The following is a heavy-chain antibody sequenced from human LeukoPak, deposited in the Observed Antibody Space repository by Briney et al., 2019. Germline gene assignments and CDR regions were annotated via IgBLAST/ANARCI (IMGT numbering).Heavy chain of an antibody. V-gene: IGHV1-8*01. D-gene: IGHD2-2*01. Sequence: EASVKVSCKASGYTFTNYDINWVRQATGQGLEWMGWMNPNSGNTGYAQKFQGRVTMTRNTSISTAYMELSSLRSEDTAVYYCARGGSCSSTGCYYQYVGYYYYGMDVWGQGTTVTVSS. CDR1: GYTFTNYD. J-gene: IGHJ6*02. CDR3: ARGGSCSSTGCYYQYVGYYYYGMDV. CDR2: MNPNSGNT.